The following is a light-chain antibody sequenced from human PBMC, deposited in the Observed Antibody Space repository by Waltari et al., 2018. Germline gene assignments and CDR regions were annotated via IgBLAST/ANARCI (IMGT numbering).Light chain of an antibody. V-gene: IGKV3-20*01. CDR1: QSVGSTS. Sequence: VVLTQSPGPLSLSPGETVTLTCRASQSVGSTSTAWYQQKPGQAPRLLIYGSSRRAPGVPDRFSARGSGTDFALTITSLDPEDFAVYLCQQYGKSPITFGQGTRLEVK. CDR2: GSS. J-gene: IGKJ5*01. CDR3: QQYGKSPIT.